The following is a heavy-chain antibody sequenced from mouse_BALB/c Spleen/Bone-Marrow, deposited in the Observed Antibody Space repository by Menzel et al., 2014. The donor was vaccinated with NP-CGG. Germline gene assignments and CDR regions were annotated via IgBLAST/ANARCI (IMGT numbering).Heavy chain of an antibody. CDR1: GFDFSGYW. Sequence: EVQRVESGGGLVQPGGSLKLSCAASGFDFSGYWMTWVRQAPGKGLEWIGEINPDSSTINYTPSLKDKFIISRDNAKNALYLQMSKVRSEDTALYYCARPGYYGYQDVWDAGTTVTVSS. CDR2: INPDSSTI. CDR3: ARPGYYGYQDV. D-gene: IGHD1-2*01. J-gene: IGHJ1*01. V-gene: IGHV4-1*02.